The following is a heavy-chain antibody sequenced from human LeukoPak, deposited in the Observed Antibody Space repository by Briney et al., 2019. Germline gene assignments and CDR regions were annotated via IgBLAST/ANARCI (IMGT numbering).Heavy chain of an antibody. D-gene: IGHD6-19*01. CDR2: INTNTGNP. Sequence: ASVKVSCKASGYTFTSYAMNWVRQAPGQGLEWMGWINTNTGNPTYAQGFTGRFVFSLDTSVSTAYLQISSLKAEDTAVYYCARVDAQDSRYSSGRIDYWGQGTLVTVSS. V-gene: IGHV7-4-1*02. J-gene: IGHJ4*02. CDR3: ARVDAQDSRYSSGRIDY. CDR1: GYTFTSYA.